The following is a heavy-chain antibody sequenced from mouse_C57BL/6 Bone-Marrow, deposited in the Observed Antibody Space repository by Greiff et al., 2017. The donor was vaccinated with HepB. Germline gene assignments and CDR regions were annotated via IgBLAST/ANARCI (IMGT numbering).Heavy chain of an antibody. CDR3: AREGYYYGSSPYFDY. CDR1: GYTFTSYW. CDR2: IYPGSGST. Sequence: QVQLQQPGAELVKPGASVKMSCKASGYTFTSYWITWVTQRPGQGLEWIGDIYPGSGSTNYNEKFKSKATLTVDTSSSTAYMQLSSLTSEDSAVYYCAREGYYYGSSPYFDYWGQGTTLTVSS. J-gene: IGHJ2*01. V-gene: IGHV1-55*01. D-gene: IGHD1-1*01.